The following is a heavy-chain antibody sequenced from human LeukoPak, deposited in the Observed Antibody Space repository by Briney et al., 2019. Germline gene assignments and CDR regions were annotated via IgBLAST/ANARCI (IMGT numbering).Heavy chain of an antibody. D-gene: IGHD1-26*01. CDR2: ISSSSSYI. Sequence: GGSLRLSCAASGFTFSSYSMNWVRQAPGKGLEWVSSISSSSSYIYYADSVKGRFTISRDNAKNSLYLQMNSLRAEDTAVYYCARDSSKIVGATPYWGRGTLVTVSS. V-gene: IGHV3-21*01. CDR1: GFTFSSYS. CDR3: ARDSSKIVGATPY. J-gene: IGHJ4*02.